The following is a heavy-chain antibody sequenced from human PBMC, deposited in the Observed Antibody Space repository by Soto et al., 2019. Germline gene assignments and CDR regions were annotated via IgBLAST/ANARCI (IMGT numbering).Heavy chain of an antibody. D-gene: IGHD1-26*01. CDR2: ISGSGGST. CDR1: GFTFSSYA. Sequence: PGGSLRLSCAASGFTFSSYAMSWVRQAPGKGLEWVSAISGSGGSTYYADSVKGRFTISRDNSKNTPYLQMNSLRAEDTAVYYCAKWAMIVGAHRPLGYWGRGTLVTVSS. V-gene: IGHV3-23*01. J-gene: IGHJ4*02. CDR3: AKWAMIVGAHRPLGY.